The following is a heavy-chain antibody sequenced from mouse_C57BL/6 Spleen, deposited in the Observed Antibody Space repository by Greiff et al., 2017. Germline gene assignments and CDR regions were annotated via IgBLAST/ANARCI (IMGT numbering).Heavy chain of an antibody. D-gene: IGHD3-2*02. J-gene: IGHJ2*01. V-gene: IGHV14-1*01. Sequence: EVQLQQSGAELVRPGASVKLSCTASGFNIKDYYMHWVKQRPEQGLEWIGRIDPEDGETEYAQKFQSKATMTADTSSNTAYLQLSSLTSEDTAVYYYTSRQLRGGVDYWGQGTTLTVSS. CDR2: IDPEDGET. CDR3: TSRQLRGGVDY. CDR1: GFNIKDYY.